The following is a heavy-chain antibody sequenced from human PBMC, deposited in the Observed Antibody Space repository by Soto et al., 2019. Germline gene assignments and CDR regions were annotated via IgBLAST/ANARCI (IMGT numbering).Heavy chain of an antibody. Sequence: GGSLRLSCVASGFNLSIYPMHWVRQAPGKGLEFVKVISRDGCNQYYADSVKGRFTIYRDNSKNTLYLQMHSLRSEDTAVYFCARGPINQTSCIDPWGQGTMVTVSS. CDR3: ARGPINQTSCIDP. CDR2: ISRDGCNQ. D-gene: IGHD1-20*01. J-gene: IGHJ5*02. CDR1: GFNLSIYP. V-gene: IGHV3-30*14.